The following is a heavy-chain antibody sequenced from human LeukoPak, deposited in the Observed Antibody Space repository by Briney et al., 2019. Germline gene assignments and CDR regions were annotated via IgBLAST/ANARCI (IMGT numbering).Heavy chain of an antibody. Sequence: GGSLRLSCAASGFTFSSYEMNWVRQAPGKGLEWVSSISSSSSYIYYADSVKGRFTISRDNAKNSLYLQMNSLRAEDTAVYYCARDRNTWIQSSDAFDIWGQGTMVTVSS. V-gene: IGHV3-21*01. CDR1: GFTFSSYE. CDR2: ISSSSSYI. D-gene: IGHD5-18*01. J-gene: IGHJ3*02. CDR3: ARDRNTWIQSSDAFDI.